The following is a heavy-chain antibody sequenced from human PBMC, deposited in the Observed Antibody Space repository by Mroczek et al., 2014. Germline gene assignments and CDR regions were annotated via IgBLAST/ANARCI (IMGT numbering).Heavy chain of an antibody. D-gene: IGHD4-17*01. CDR1: GFTFSSYG. J-gene: IGHJ4*02. V-gene: IGHV3-30*18. Sequence: QVQLVQSGGGVVQPGRSLRLSCAASGFTFSSYGMHWVRQAPGKGLEWVAVISYDGSNKYYADSVKGRFTISRDNSKNTLYLQMNSLRAEDTAVYYCAKVATVRLGIFDYWGQGTLVTVSS. CDR3: AKVATVRLGIFDY. CDR2: ISYDGSNK.